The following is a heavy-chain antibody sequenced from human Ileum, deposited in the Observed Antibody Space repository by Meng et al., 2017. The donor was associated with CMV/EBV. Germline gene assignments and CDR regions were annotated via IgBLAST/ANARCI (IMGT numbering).Heavy chain of an antibody. D-gene: IGHD2-15*01. CDR1: GFTFSTYA. J-gene: IGHJ4*02. Sequence: GGSLRLSCAAFGFTFSTYAMSWVRQAPGKGLEWVSVISGSGDSTYYTDYVRGRFTVSRDSSRNTLYLQMNSLRAEDTAIYYCTRDSGGYCSGGSCYSTDWGQGTLVTVSS. V-gene: IGHV3-23*01. CDR2: ISGSGDST. CDR3: TRDSGGYCSGGSCYSTD.